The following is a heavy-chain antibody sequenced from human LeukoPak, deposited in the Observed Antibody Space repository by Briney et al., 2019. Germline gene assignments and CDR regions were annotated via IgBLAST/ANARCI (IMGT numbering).Heavy chain of an antibody. CDR3: ARSFSGSYVPDY. Sequence: SETLSLTCAVYGGSFSGYYWSWIRQPPGKGLEWIGYIYYSGSTNYNPSLKSRVTISVDTSKNQFSLKLSSVTAADTAVYYCARSFSGSYVPDYWGQGTLVTVSS. J-gene: IGHJ4*02. CDR2: IYYSGST. CDR1: GGSFSGYY. V-gene: IGHV4-59*01. D-gene: IGHD1-26*01.